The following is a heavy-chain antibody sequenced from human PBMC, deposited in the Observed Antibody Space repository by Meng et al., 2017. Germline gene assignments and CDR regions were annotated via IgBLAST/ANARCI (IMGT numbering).Heavy chain of an antibody. V-gene: IGHV1-69*06. J-gene: IGHJ5*02. D-gene: IGHD6-13*01. CDR1: GGTFSSYA. Sequence: QGELGQPGAAVKMPGCSVKVSCKASGGTFSSYAISWVRQAPGQGLEWMGGIIPIFGTANYAQKFQGRVTITADKSTSTAYMELSSLRSEDTAVYYCARDKRPSSSWYGNWFDPWGQGTLVTVSS. CDR2: IIPIFGTA. CDR3: ARDKRPSSSWYGNWFDP.